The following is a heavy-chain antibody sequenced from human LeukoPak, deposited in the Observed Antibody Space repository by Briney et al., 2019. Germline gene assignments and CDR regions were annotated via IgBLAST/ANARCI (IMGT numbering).Heavy chain of an antibody. Sequence: GESLKISCKGSGYGFTSYWIGWVRQMPGKGLEWMGIIYPGDSDTRYSPSFQGQVTISADKSISTAYLQWSSLKASDTAMYYCARQDCSGGNCYYHFDYWGQGTLVTVSS. D-gene: IGHD2-15*01. CDR2: IYPGDSDT. V-gene: IGHV5-51*01. CDR3: ARQDCSGGNCYYHFDY. CDR1: GYGFTSYW. J-gene: IGHJ4*02.